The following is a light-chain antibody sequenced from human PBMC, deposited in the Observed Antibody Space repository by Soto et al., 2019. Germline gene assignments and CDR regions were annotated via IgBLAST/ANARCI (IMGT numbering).Light chain of an antibody. Sequence: QSVLTQPASMSGSPGQSITISCTGTSGDVGVYDFVSWYQQHPGKVPRLIIYGVTKRPSGVSHRFSGSKSGNTASLTISGLQVEDEADYSCASYTGSSTYVFGGGTKLTVL. V-gene: IGLV2-14*03. CDR3: ASYTGSSTYV. CDR1: SGDVGVYDF. J-gene: IGLJ3*02. CDR2: GVT.